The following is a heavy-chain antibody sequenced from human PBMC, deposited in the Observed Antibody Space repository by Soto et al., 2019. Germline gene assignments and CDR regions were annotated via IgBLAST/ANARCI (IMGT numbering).Heavy chain of an antibody. CDR1: GFNVGDYE. CDR3: ARGRYALGV. V-gene: IGHV3-48*03. Sequence: LRLSCAVSGFNVGDYEMNWVRQAPGKGLEWISMITSGGTVFYYADSVRGRFAISREDADNSLYLQLNSLRVDDTAIYYCARGRYALGVWGQGTTVTVSS. CDR2: ITSGGTVF. D-gene: IGHD3-9*01. J-gene: IGHJ6*02.